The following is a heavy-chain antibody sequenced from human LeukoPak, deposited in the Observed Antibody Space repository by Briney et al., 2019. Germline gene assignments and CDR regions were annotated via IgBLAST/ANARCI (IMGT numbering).Heavy chain of an antibody. CDR2: ISSSGSTI. D-gene: IGHD3-10*01. CDR3: ARDLWFGHIDS. J-gene: IGHJ4*02. Sequence: PGGSLRLSCAASGFTFSSYEMNWVRQAPGKGLEWVSYISSSGSTIYYADSVKGRFTISIDNAKNSLYLQMNSLRAEDTAVYYCARDLWFGHIDSWGQGTLVTVSS. V-gene: IGHV3-48*03. CDR1: GFTFSSYE.